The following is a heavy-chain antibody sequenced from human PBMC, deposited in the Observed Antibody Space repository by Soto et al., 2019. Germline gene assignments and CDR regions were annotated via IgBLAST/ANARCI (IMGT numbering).Heavy chain of an antibody. CDR2: TTISGT. J-gene: IGHJ4*02. D-gene: IGHD6-13*01. CDR3: ARLSST. V-gene: IGHV3-23*01. Sequence: AGGSLRLSCAASGFTFSSSAMSWVRQAPGKGLEWVSTTTISGTYYTESVKGRFTISRDNSKNTLYLQMNSLRVEDTAVYYCARLSSTRGKGGLVTVSS. CDR1: GFTFSSSA.